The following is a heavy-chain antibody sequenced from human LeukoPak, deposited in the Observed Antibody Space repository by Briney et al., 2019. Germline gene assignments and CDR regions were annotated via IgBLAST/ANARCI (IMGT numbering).Heavy chain of an antibody. D-gene: IGHD2-2*01. J-gene: IGHJ6*02. CDR1: GFSFSSYA. Sequence: HPGGSLRLSCAASGFSFSSYAMSWVRQAPGKGLEGVSAISGSGGSTYYADSVKGRFTISRDNSKNTLYLQMNSLRAEDTAVYYCAKGVVVVPAVVQGTAYYYYGMDVWGQGTTVTVSS. CDR3: AKGVVVVPAVVQGTAYYYYGMDV. CDR2: ISGSGGST. V-gene: IGHV3-23*01.